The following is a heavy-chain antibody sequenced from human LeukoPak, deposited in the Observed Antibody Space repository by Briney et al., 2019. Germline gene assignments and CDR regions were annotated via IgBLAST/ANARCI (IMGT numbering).Heavy chain of an antibody. CDR3: ARHYPFYGSGSYYRGYYYLDV. D-gene: IGHD3-10*01. V-gene: IGHV5-51*01. CDR2: IYPGDSDT. J-gene: IGHJ6*03. Sequence: GESLKISCKASGYSFTNYWIGWVRQMSGKGLEWMGIIYPGDSDTRYSPSFRGRVTISADKSISTAYLQWSSLKASDTAIYYCARHYPFYGSGSYYRGYYYLDVWGKGTTVTISS. CDR1: GYSFTNYW.